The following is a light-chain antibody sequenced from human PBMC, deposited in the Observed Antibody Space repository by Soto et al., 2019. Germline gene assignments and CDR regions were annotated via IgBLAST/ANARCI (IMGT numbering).Light chain of an antibody. J-gene: IGLJ1*01. CDR1: GSDVGLYNY. CDR2: EVS. V-gene: IGLV2-14*01. Sequence: QSVLTQPASVSGSPGQSITISCTGTGSDVGLYNYVSWYQQYPGKAPKLMIFEVSNRPSGVSNRFSASKSGNTASLTISGLQAEDEADYYCISYTTSSTSYVFGTGTKVTVL. CDR3: ISYTTSSTSYV.